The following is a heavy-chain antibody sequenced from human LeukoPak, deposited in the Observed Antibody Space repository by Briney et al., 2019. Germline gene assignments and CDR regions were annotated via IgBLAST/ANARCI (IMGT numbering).Heavy chain of an antibody. V-gene: IGHV3-53*01. D-gene: IGHD2-2*02. CDR1: GFTVSSNY. CDR3: ARDRRGCSSTSCYRKWFDYYYYGTDV. J-gene: IGHJ6*02. Sequence: GGSLRLSCAASGFTVSSNYMSWVRQAPGKGLEWISVIYSGGSTYYADSVKGRFTISRDNSKNTLYLQMNSLRAEDTAVYYCARDRRGCSSTSCYRKWFDYYYYGTDVWGQGTTVTVSS. CDR2: IYSGGST.